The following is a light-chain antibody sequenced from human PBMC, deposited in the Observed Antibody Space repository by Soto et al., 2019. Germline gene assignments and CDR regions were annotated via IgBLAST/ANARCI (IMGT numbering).Light chain of an antibody. J-gene: IGLJ2*01. CDR1: RSNIGSNY. CDR2: SNN. Sequence: QSVLTQLPSASGTPGQRVTISCSGSRSNIGSNYVYWYQQLPGTAPKLLIYSNNQRPSGVPDRFSGSKSGTSASLAISGLRSEDEADYYCAAWDDSLSGVVFGGGTQLTVL. V-gene: IGLV1-47*02. CDR3: AAWDDSLSGVV.